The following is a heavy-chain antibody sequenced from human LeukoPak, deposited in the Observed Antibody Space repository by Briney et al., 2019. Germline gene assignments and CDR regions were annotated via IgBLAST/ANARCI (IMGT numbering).Heavy chain of an antibody. J-gene: IGHJ4*02. CDR2: INWNSGRL. V-gene: IGHV3-9*01. CDR1: GFTFQDYA. D-gene: IGHD3-9*01. Sequence: GGSLRLSCAASGFTFQDYAIHWVRQAPGKGLEWVSCINWNSGRLAYADSVKGRFTISRDNAKNSLYLQMNSLRAEDTALYYCAKAPDYDILTGPYDYWGQGTLVTVSS. CDR3: AKAPDYDILTGPYDY.